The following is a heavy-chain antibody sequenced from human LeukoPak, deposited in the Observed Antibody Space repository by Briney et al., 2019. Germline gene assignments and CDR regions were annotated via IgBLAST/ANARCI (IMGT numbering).Heavy chain of an antibody. V-gene: IGHV3-11*01. CDR2: ISSSGTPI. Sequence: GGSLRLSCAASGFAFNDHYMSSVRQTPGKGMEWISYISSSGTPIYTADSVKGRFTISRDNTKNSLYLQINSLRAEDTAVYYCARDRMRFSYGQSDSFDIWGQGTVVTVSS. J-gene: IGHJ3*02. CDR3: ARDRMRFSYGQSDSFDI. D-gene: IGHD5-18*01. CDR1: GFAFNDHY.